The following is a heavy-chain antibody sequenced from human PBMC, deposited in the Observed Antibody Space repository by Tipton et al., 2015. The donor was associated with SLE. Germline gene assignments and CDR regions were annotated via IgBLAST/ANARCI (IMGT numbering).Heavy chain of an antibody. CDR3: ARDLGYSGYDGKNWYFDL. V-gene: IGHV4-30-4*01. D-gene: IGHD5-12*01. CDR2: IYYSGST. J-gene: IGHJ2*01. Sequence: TLSLTCTVSGGSISSGDYYWSWIRQPPGKGLEWIGYIYYSGSTYYNPSLKSRVTISVDMSKNQFSLKLSSVTAADTAVYYCARDLGYSGYDGKNWYFDLWGRGTLVTVSS. CDR1: GGSISSGDYY.